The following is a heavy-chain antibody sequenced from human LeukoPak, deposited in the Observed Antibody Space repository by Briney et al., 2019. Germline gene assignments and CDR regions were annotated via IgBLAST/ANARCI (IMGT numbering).Heavy chain of an antibody. CDR2: ISPGDSDT. D-gene: IGHD3-22*01. V-gene: IGHV5-51*01. CDR3: ARQDYYDSSGPLSYFDY. Sequence: GEPLKISCKASGYSFTSYWIGWVRQMPGKGLEWMGIISPGDSDTRYSPSFQGQVTISADKSISTAYLQWSSLKASDTAMYYCARQDYYDSSGPLSYFDYWGQGTLVTVSS. J-gene: IGHJ4*02. CDR1: GYSFTSYW.